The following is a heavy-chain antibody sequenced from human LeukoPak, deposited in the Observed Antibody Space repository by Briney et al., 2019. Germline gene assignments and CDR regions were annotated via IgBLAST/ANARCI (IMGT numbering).Heavy chain of an antibody. CDR2: ISSSSSTI. J-gene: IGHJ4*02. CDR1: GFTFGSHW. V-gene: IGHV3-48*04. D-gene: IGHD3-22*01. Sequence: GGSLRLSCAASGFTFGSHWMHWVRQAPGKGLEWVSYISSSSSTIYYADSVKGRFTISRDNAKNSLYLQMNSLRAEDTAVYYCARRMPSDYYDSSGAYFDYWGQGTLVTVSS. CDR3: ARRMPSDYYDSSGAYFDY.